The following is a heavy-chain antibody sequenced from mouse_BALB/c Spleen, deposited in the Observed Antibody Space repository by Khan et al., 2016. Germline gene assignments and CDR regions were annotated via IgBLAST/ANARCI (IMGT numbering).Heavy chain of an antibody. CDR2: IRYSGST. Sequence: EVKLLESGPGLVKPSQSLSLTCTVTGYSITSDYAWNWIRQFPGNKLEWMGYIRYSGSTTYNPSLKSRISITRHTSKNQFFLQLFSVTTEDTATYYCTRATTATRYFDVWGAGTTVTVSS. V-gene: IGHV3-2*02. CDR3: TRATTATRYFDV. CDR1: GYSITSDYA. J-gene: IGHJ1*01. D-gene: IGHD1-2*01.